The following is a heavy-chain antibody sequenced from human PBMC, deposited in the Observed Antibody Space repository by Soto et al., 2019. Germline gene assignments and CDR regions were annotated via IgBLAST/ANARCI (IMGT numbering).Heavy chain of an antibody. CDR3: ARDAIAAQTDDYYGMDV. Sequence: SETLSLTCTVSGGSISSGGYYWSRIRQHPGKGLEWIGYIYYSGSTYYNPSLKSRVTISVDTSKNQFSLKLSSVTAADTAVYYCARDAIAAQTDDYYGMDVWGQGTTVTVSS. J-gene: IGHJ6*02. D-gene: IGHD6-6*01. V-gene: IGHV4-31*03. CDR1: GGSISSGGYY. CDR2: IYYSGST.